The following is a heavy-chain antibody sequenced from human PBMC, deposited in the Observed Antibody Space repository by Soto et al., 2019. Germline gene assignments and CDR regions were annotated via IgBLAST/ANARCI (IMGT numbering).Heavy chain of an antibody. CDR2: IYWNDFK. J-gene: IGHJ6*02. V-gene: IGHV2-5*01. CDR3: AHSRGYNGYEGPQLYEMEV. D-gene: IGHD5-12*01. Sequence: SGPTLVNPTQTLTLTCTWSGFSVKTSGVGVGWIRQPPGKTLEWLALIYWNDFKSYTPYLESRLNITKETSKNQVVITVTNVDTAETATYYCAHSRGYNGYEGPQLYEMEVCGQGT. CDR1: GFSVKTSGVG.